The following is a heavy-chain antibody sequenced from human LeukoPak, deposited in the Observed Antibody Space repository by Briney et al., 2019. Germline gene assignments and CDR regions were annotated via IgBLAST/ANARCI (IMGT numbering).Heavy chain of an antibody. J-gene: IGHJ4*02. CDR2: IYYSGST. V-gene: IGHV4-59*01. CDR1: GGSISSYY. D-gene: IGHD2-21*02. CDR3: ARDSCGGDCSFDY. Sequence: SETLFLTCTVSGGSISSYYWSWIRQPPGKGLEWIGYIYYSGSTNYNPSLKSRVTISVDTSKNQFSLKLSSVTAADTAVYYCARDSCGGDCSFDYRGQGTLVTRSS.